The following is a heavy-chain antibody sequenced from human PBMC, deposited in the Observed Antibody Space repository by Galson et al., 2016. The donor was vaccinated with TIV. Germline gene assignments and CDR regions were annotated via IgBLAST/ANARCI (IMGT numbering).Heavy chain of an antibody. J-gene: IGHJ6*02. Sequence: SLRLSCAASGFTFGIFAMTWVRQAPGMGLEWVSAISGGGGSTYYADSVKGRFTVSRDNSKNTVFLQMNSLRAEDTAVYYCTKVPSSGFSYYYGLDVRGQGTTVTVSS. D-gene: IGHD3-22*01. CDR3: TKVPSSGFSYYYGLDV. CDR1: GFTFGIFA. V-gene: IGHV3-23*01. CDR2: ISGGGGST.